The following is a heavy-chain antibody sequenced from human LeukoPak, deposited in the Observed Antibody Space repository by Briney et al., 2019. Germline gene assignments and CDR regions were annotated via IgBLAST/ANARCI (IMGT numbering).Heavy chain of an antibody. V-gene: IGHV3-74*01. CDR3: ARDFMI. J-gene: IGHJ4*02. Sequence: GGSLRLSCAGSGFTFSTYWMHWVRQAPGGGLVWVSGINTDGSTTSYADSVKGRFTISRDNAKNTLYLQMNSLRAEDTAVYYCARDFMIWGQGTLVTVSS. D-gene: IGHD3-16*01. CDR1: GFTFSTYW. CDR2: INTDGSTT.